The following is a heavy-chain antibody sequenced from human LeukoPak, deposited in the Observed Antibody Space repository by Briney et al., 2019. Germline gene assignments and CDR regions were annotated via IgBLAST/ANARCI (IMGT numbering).Heavy chain of an antibody. Sequence: GGSLRLSCAASGFTFSSYSMNWVRHATGKGLEWVSAIGTAGDTYYPGSVKGRFTISRENAKNSLYLQMNSLRAGDTAVYYCARSAYYDILTVGGMDVWGQGTTVTVSS. J-gene: IGHJ6*02. D-gene: IGHD3-9*01. V-gene: IGHV3-13*01. CDR2: IGTAGDT. CDR1: GFTFSSYS. CDR3: ARSAYYDILTVGGMDV.